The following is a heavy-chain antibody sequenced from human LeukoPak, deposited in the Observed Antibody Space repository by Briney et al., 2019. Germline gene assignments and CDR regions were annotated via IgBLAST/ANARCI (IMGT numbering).Heavy chain of an antibody. CDR3: AKVLLRLGELSPFDY. Sequence: GGSLRLSCAASGFTFSSYGMHWVRQAPGKGLEWVAVISYDGSNKYDADSVKGRFTISRDNSKNTLYLQMNSLRAEDTAVYYCAKVLLRLGELSPFDYWGQGTLVTVSS. V-gene: IGHV3-30*18. J-gene: IGHJ4*02. CDR2: ISYDGSNK. CDR1: GFTFSSYG. D-gene: IGHD3-16*02.